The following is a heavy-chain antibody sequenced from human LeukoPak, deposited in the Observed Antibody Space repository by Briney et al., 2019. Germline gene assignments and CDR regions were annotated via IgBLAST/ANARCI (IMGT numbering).Heavy chain of an antibody. CDR2: INAGNGDT. Sequence: ASVKVSCKASGYTFTSYAIHWVCQAPGQRLEWLGWINAGNGDTKYSQRFQGRVTITRDTSATTAYMELTSLRSEDTAVYYCARGYCSSTSCQYYFDYWGQGTLVTVSS. V-gene: IGHV1-3*01. D-gene: IGHD2-2*01. J-gene: IGHJ4*02. CDR1: GYTFTSYA. CDR3: ARGYCSSTSCQYYFDY.